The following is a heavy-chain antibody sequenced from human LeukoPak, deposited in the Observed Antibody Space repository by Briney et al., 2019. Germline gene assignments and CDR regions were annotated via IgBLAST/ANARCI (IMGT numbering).Heavy chain of an antibody. D-gene: IGHD3-9*01. V-gene: IGHV3-66*02. J-gene: IGHJ4*02. Sequence: GGSLRLSCAASGFTVSSNYMSWVRQAPRKGLEWVSVIYSGGSTYYADSVKGRFTISRDNSKNTLYLQMNSLRAEDTAVYYCAMTYYDILTGYFDFDYWGQGTLVTVSS. CDR1: GFTVSSNY. CDR3: AMTYYDILTGYFDFDY. CDR2: IYSGGST.